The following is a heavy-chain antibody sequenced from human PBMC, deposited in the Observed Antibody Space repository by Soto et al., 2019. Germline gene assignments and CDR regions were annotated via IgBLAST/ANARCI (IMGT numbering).Heavy chain of an antibody. CDR1: GGSISSYY. Sequence: SETLSLTCTVSGGSISSYYWSWIRQPPGKGLEWIGYIYYSGSTNYNPSLKSRVTISVDTSKNQFSLKLSSVTAADTAVYYCARSYGDYDVLDYWGQGPLVTVSS. D-gene: IGHD4-17*01. V-gene: IGHV4-59*01. J-gene: IGHJ4*02. CDR2: IYYSGST. CDR3: ARSYGDYDVLDY.